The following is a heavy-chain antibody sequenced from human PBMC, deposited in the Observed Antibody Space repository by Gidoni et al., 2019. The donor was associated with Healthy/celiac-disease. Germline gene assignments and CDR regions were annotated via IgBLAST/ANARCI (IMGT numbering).Heavy chain of an antibody. CDR2: ISYDGRNK. Sequence: VQLVVAGVGVVQPGRSLRLSCDASGFTFRSHGMHWVRQSPGTGLEWVAVISYDGRNKYYADSVKGRFNISRDNSKNTLYLQMNSLRAEDTAVYYCAKGGGYLNYFDYWGQGTLVTVSS. CDR3: AKGGGYLNYFDY. CDR1: GFTFRSHG. D-gene: IGHD2-15*01. J-gene: IGHJ4*02. V-gene: IGHV3-30*18.